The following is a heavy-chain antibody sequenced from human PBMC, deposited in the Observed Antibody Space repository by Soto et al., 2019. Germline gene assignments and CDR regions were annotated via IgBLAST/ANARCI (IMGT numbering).Heavy chain of an antibody. CDR2: IYYSGST. V-gene: IGHV4-59*01. CDR1: GGSISSYY. Sequence: SETLSLTCTVSGGSISSYYWSCIRQPPGKGLEWIGYIYYSGSTNYNPSLKSRVTISVDTSKNQFSLKLSSVTAADTAVYYCARRYGDAVDFWGQGTLVTVSS. D-gene: IGHD4-17*01. J-gene: IGHJ4*02. CDR3: ARRYGDAVDF.